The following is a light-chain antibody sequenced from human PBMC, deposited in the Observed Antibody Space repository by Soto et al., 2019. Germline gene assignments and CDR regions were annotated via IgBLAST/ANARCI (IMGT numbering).Light chain of an antibody. CDR2: DAS. CDR1: QGIRND. Sequence: TQSPSSLSASVGDRVTITCRASQGIRNDLGWYQQRPGQAPRLLIYDASNRATGIPARFSGSGSGTDFTLTISSLEPEDSAVYYCQQRSDSYTFGQGTTLEIK. V-gene: IGKV3-11*01. CDR3: QQRSDSYT. J-gene: IGKJ2*01.